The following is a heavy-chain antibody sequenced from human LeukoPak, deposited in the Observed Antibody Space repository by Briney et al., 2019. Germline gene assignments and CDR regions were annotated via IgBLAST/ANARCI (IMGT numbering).Heavy chain of an antibody. D-gene: IGHD3-10*01. Sequence: ASVKVSCKASGYTFTGYYMHWVRQAPGQGLEWMGWINPNSGGTNYAQKFQGRVTMTRNTSISTAYMELSSLRSEDTAVYYCARAYGSGSYYLPWGQGTLVTVSS. V-gene: IGHV1-2*02. CDR1: GYTFTGYY. CDR3: ARAYGSGSYYLP. CDR2: INPNSGGT. J-gene: IGHJ5*02.